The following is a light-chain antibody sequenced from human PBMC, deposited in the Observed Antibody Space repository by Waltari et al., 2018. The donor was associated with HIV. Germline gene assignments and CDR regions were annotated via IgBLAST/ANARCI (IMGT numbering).Light chain of an antibody. CDR2: EVS. Sequence: QSALTQHASVSGSPGQSITISCTGNSSDVGSYYLVSWYQQHPGKAPKPMIYEVSKRPSGVSNRFSVSESGNTASLTISVLQAEDEADYYCCSYAGSSTFVVFGGGTKLTVL. J-gene: IGLJ2*01. CDR1: SSDVGSYYL. V-gene: IGLV2-23*02. CDR3: CSYAGSSTFVV.